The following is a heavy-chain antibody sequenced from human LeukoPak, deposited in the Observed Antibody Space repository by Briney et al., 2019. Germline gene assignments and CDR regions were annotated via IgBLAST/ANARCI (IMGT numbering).Heavy chain of an antibody. CDR1: GFNVSNNY. V-gene: IGHV3-53*01. J-gene: IGHJ4*02. CDR2: IFSSGPT. Sequence: GGSLRLSCAASGFNVSNNYMNWVRQAPGKGLEWVSVIFSSGPTYYADSVKGRFTISRDTSKNALYLQMNSLRAEDTAVYYCAISGLGFGEFRGLDYWGQGTLVTVSS. D-gene: IGHD3-10*01. CDR3: AISGLGFGEFRGLDY.